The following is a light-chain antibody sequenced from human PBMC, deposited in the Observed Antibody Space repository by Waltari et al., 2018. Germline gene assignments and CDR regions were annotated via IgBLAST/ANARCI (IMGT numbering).Light chain of an antibody. V-gene: IGKV3-20*01. CDR1: QSVSSSY. J-gene: IGKJ2*01. CDR2: GAS. CDR3: QQYGSSPPYT. Sequence: DIVLTQSPGTLSLSPGARATLSCRASQSVSSSYLAWYQQKPGQAPRLLIYGASSRATGIPDRFSGSGSGTDFTLTISRLEPEDFAVYYCQQYGSSPPYTFGQGTKLEI.